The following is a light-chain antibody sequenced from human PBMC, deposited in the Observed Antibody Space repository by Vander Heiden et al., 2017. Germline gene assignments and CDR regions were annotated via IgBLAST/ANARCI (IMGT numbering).Light chain of an antibody. CDR1: TMGDKY. CDR2: QDN. Sequence: SFELTQPPSLSVSPGQTASITCSAHTMGDKYVSWYQQKPGQSPVLVIYQDNKRPSGIPDRFSGSNSGNTATLTISGTQAMDEADYYCQAWDTTYYFVFGSGTKVTVL. V-gene: IGLV3-1*01. CDR3: QAWDTTYYFV. J-gene: IGLJ1*01.